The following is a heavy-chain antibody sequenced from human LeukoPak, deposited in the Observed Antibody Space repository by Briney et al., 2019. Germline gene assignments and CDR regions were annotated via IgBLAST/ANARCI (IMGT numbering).Heavy chain of an antibody. CDR1: GGSVSSYY. CDR3: ARRGSSGHYGGWFDP. D-gene: IGHD6-19*01. CDR2: IYYGGTT. V-gene: IGHV4-59*08. J-gene: IGHJ5*02. Sequence: SETLSLTCSVSGGSVSSYYWGWIRQPTGKGLEWIGYIYYGGTTYYDPSLKSRVTISVDTSSNHVSLRLTSVTATDTAVYFCARRGSSGHYGGWFDPWGPGTLVTVSS.